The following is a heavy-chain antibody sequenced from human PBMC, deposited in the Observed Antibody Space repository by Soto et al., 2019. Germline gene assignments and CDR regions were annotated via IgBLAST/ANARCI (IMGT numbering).Heavy chain of an antibody. CDR3: ARGGTIVVVPAAIDFDY. D-gene: IGHD2-2*01. J-gene: IGHJ4*02. CDR2: TYYRSKWYN. V-gene: IGHV6-1*01. CDR1: GDSVSSNSAA. Sequence: QTLSLTCAISGDSVSSNSAAWNWIRQSPSRGLEWLGRTYYRSKWYNDYAVSVKSRITINPDTSKNQFSLQLNSVTPEDTAVYYCARGGTIVVVPAAIDFDYWGQGTLVTVSS.